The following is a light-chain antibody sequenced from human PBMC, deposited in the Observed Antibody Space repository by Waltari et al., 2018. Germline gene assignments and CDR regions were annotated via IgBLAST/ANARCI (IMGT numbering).Light chain of an antibody. J-gene: IGKJ3*01. CDR3: QQYDNLPFT. CDR2: DAS. V-gene: IGKV1-33*01. CDR1: QDISNY. Sequence: DIQMTQSPSSLSASVGDRVTITCQASQDISNYLNWYQQKPGKAPKLLIYDASNLETGVPSSFSGSGSGTDFTFTISSLQPEDIATYYCQQYDNLPFTFGPGTKVDIK.